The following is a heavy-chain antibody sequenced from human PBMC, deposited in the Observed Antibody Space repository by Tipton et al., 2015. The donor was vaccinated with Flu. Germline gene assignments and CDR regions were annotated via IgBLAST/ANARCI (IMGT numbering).Heavy chain of an antibody. D-gene: IGHD3-22*01. V-gene: IGHV4-38-2*02. J-gene: IGHJ4*02. CDR3: ARATDSSGTGFDY. Sequence: TLSLTCSVSGGSIGSPYCWGWVRQSPGQGLEWIGNIYRSGPTYINPSLKSRVTLSVDRSENQFSLKLTSVTAADTAVYYCARATDSSGTGFDYWGQGTLVTVSS. CDR1: GGSIGSPYC. CDR2: IYRSGPT.